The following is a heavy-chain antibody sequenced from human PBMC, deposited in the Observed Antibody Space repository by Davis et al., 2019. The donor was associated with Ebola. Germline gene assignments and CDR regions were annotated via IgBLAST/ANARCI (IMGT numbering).Heavy chain of an antibody. D-gene: IGHD1-26*01. CDR2: IHYDGET. V-gene: IGHV4-31*03. CDR3: ARAKVGHSSPADY. J-gene: IGHJ4*02. CDR1: GASISTGGFY. Sequence: SETLSPTFSVPGASISTGGFYWSWVRRHPEKGLEWIGFIHYDGETFYNPSLKRRLLISKDNSKNQFSLKLSSVTAADTALYYCARAKVGHSSPADYWGRGTLVTVSS.